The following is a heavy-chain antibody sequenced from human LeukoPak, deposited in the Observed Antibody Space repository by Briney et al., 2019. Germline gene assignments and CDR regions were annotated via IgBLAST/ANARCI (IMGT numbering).Heavy chain of an antibody. Sequence: ASVKVSCKASGYTFTGYYMHWVRQAPGQGLEWMGWINPNSGGTNYAQKFQGRVTMTRNTSISTAYMELSSLRSEDTAVYYCARLSSGWYTDDAFDIWGQGTMVTVSS. CDR3: ARLSSGWYTDDAFDI. J-gene: IGHJ3*02. CDR2: INPNSGGT. V-gene: IGHV1-2*02. CDR1: GYTFTGYY. D-gene: IGHD6-19*01.